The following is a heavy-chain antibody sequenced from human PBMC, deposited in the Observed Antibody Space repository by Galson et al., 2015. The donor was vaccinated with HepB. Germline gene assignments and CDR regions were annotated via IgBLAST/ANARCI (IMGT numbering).Heavy chain of an antibody. V-gene: IGHV3-21*01. D-gene: IGHD2-8*01. J-gene: IGHJ4*02. CDR2: INYRGSSM. CDR3: VRDADCTNGVCNDY. CDR1: GFPFGSYS. Sequence: SLRLSCAASGFPFGSYSMSWVRQAPGKGPEWVSFINYRGSSMYYANSVKGRFTISRDNDKESVYLQMNNLRVEDTALYYCVRDADCTNGVCNDYWGQGTLVTVSS.